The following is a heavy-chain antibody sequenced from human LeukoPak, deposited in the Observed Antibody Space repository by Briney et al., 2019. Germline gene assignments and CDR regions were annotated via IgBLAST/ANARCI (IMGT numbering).Heavy chain of an antibody. J-gene: IGHJ6*04. Sequence: GGSLRLSCAASGFTFNICAMNWVRQAPGKGLEWVSYISSSGSTIYYADSVKGRFTISRDNAKNSLYLQMNSLRAEDTAVYYCAELGITMIGGVWGKGTTVTISS. V-gene: IGHV3-48*03. D-gene: IGHD3-10*02. CDR2: ISSSGSTI. CDR1: GFTFNICA. CDR3: AELGITMIGGV.